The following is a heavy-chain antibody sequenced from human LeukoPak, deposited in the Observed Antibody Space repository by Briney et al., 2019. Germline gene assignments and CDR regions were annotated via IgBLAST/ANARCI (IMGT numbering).Heavy chain of an antibody. CDR2: IYYSGST. D-gene: IGHD3-3*01. CDR1: GGSISSYY. CDR3: ARVRLSFGGVSEYYFDY. J-gene: IGHJ4*02. V-gene: IGHV4-59*08. Sequence: PSETLSLTCTVSGGSISSYYWSWIRQPPRKGLEWIGYIYYSGSTNYNPSLKSRVTISVDTSKNQFSLKLSSVTAADTAVYYCARVRLSFGGVSEYYFDYWGQGTLVTVSS.